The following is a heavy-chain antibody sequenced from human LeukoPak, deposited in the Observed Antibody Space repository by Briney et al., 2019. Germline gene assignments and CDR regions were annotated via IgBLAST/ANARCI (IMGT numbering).Heavy chain of an antibody. Sequence: ASVKVSCKASGYTFTTYDINWVRQATGQGLEWMGRMNPSGDNTVHAQKFEGRVTGTRNTSISTAYMELSSLRSEGTAVVYCAREAYYLGSGGQTSYAFDIWGQGTMVTVSS. CDR1: GYTFTTYD. CDR2: MNPSGDNT. V-gene: IGHV1-8*03. J-gene: IGHJ3*02. CDR3: AREAYYLGSGGQTSYAFDI. D-gene: IGHD3-10*01.